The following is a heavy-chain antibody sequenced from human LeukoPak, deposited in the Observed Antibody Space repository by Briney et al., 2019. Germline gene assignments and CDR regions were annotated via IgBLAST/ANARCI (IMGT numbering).Heavy chain of an antibody. D-gene: IGHD5-24*01. V-gene: IGHV3-48*03. CDR2: ISSSGSTI. Sequence: GGSLRLSCAASGFTFSSYEMNWVRQAPGKGLEWVSYISSSGSTIYYADSVKGRFTISRDNAKNLLYLQMNSLRAEDTAVYYCARGDGYNVDYWGQGTLVTVSS. CDR1: GFTFSSYE. CDR3: ARGDGYNVDY. J-gene: IGHJ4*02.